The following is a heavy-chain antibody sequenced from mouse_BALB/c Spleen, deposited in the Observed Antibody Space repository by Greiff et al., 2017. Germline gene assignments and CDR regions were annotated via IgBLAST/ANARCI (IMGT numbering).Heavy chain of an antibody. J-gene: IGHJ4*01. V-gene: IGHV5-9-3*01. Sequence: EVQGVESGGGLVKPGGSLKLSCAASGFTFSSYAMSWVRQTPEKRLEWVATISSGGSYTYYPDSVKGRFTISRDNAKNTLYLQMSSLRSEDTAMYYCARWGYDGYAMDYWGQGTSVTVSS. CDR1: GFTFSSYA. CDR2: ISSGGSYT. CDR3: ARWGYDGYAMDY. D-gene: IGHD2-2*01.